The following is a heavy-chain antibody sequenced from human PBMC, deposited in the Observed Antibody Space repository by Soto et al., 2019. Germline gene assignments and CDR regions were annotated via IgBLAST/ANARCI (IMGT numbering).Heavy chain of an antibody. V-gene: IGHV1-18*01. Sequence: QVQLVQSGAEVKKPGASVKVSCKASGYTFTSYGISWVRQAPGQGLEWMGWINTHNGNTNYAQKLQGRVTMTTDTSTSTAYMELRSLRSDDTVVYYCARERWIQLWLDYWGQGTLVTVSS. CDR1: GYTFTSYG. CDR2: INTHNGNT. J-gene: IGHJ4*02. D-gene: IGHD5-18*01. CDR3: ARERWIQLWLDY.